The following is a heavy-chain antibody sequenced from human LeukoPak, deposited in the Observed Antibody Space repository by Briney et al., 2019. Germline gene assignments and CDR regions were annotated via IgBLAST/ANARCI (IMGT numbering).Heavy chain of an antibody. V-gene: IGHV3-43*02. Sequence: GGSLRLSCAASGFAFHAFDMYWVRQAPGKGLEWVSRINSDGGKTYYADSVRGRFTISRDNSKDSLYLQMNSLRTDDAALYYCATWAFYHGLDVWGQGTTVTVSS. CDR1: GFAFHAFD. CDR3: ATWAFYHGLDV. CDR2: INSDGGKT. J-gene: IGHJ6*02. D-gene: IGHD1-26*01.